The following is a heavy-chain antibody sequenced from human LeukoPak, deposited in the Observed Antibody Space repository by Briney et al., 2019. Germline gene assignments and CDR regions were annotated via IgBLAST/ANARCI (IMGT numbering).Heavy chain of an antibody. Sequence: GGSLRLSCAASGFTFSSYSMNWVRQAPGEGLEWVSYISSSSSTIYYADSVKGRFTISRDNAKNSLYLQMNSLRAEDTAVYYCAREVTSTMVRGVIDYWGQGTLVTVSS. CDR3: AREVTSTMVRGVIDY. J-gene: IGHJ4*02. CDR1: GFTFSSYS. D-gene: IGHD3-10*01. CDR2: ISSSSSTI. V-gene: IGHV3-48*01.